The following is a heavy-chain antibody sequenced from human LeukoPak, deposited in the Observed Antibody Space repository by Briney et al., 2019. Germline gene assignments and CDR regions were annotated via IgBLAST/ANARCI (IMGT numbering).Heavy chain of an antibody. D-gene: IGHD6-19*01. V-gene: IGHV6-1*01. CDR1: GDSVSSNSAA. CDR2: TYYKSKWYN. Sequence: SQTLSLTCAISGDSVSSNSAAWNWIRQSPSRGLEWLGMTYYKSKWYNDYAVSVKSRITIDPDTSKNQFSLQLNSVTPEDTAVYYCARGHEYSSGWYYFDYWGQGTLVTVSS. CDR3: ARGHEYSSGWYYFDY. J-gene: IGHJ4*02.